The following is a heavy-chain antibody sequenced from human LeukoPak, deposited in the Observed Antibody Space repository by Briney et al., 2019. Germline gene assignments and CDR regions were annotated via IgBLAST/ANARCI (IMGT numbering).Heavy chain of an antibody. J-gene: IGHJ3*02. Sequence: ASVKVSCKASGGTFSSYAISWVRQAPGQGLEWMGGIIPIFGTANYAQKFQGRVTITADESTSTAYMELSSLRSEDTAVYYCATHSDGGSSWYEGAFDIWGQGTMVTVSS. CDR1: GGTFSSYA. V-gene: IGHV1-69*13. CDR3: ATHSDGGSSWYEGAFDI. D-gene: IGHD6-13*01. CDR2: IIPIFGTA.